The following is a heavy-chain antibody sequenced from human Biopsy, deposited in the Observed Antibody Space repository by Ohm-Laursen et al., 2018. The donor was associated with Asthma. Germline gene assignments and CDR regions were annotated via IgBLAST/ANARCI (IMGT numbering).Heavy chain of an antibody. D-gene: IGHD1-1*01. CDR3: VRDGTDDAFDI. CDR1: GSTFGDYW. Sequence: LSLTCAASGSTFGDYWISWVRQVPGRGLEWVANIKHDGSENNHVDSLKGRFTISRDNAKNSLYLQMNSLREEDTAVYYCVRDGTDDAFDIWGQGTVVSVSS. J-gene: IGHJ3*02. CDR2: IKHDGSEN. V-gene: IGHV3-7*01.